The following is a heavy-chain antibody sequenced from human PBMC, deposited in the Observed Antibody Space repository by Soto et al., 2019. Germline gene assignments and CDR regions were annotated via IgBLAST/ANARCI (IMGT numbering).Heavy chain of an antibody. J-gene: IGHJ5*02. CDR2: INHSGST. CDR3: ARQGDNWFDP. Sequence: PSETLSLTCAVYGGSFSGYYWSWIRQPPGKGLEWIGEINHSGSTYYNPSLKSRVTISVDTSKNQFSLKLSSVTAADTAVYYCARQGDNWFDPWGQGTLVTVSS. V-gene: IGHV4-34*01. CDR1: GGSFSGYY. D-gene: IGHD3-16*01.